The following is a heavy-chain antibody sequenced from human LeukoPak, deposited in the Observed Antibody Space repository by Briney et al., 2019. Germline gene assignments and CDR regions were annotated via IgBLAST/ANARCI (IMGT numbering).Heavy chain of an antibody. D-gene: IGHD5-18*01. CDR2: ISGSGGGT. V-gene: IGHV3-23*01. J-gene: IGHJ4*02. CDR1: GFTFSSYA. CDR3: ARTRSAAMGGFDY. Sequence: PGGSLRLSCAASGFTFSSYAMSWVRQAPGKGLEWVSAISGSGGGTYYADSVKGRFTISRDNAKNSLYLQMNSLRAEDTAVYYCARTRSAAMGGFDYWGQGTLVTVSS.